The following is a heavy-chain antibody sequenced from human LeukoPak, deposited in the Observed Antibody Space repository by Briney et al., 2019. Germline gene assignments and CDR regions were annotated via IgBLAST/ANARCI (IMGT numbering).Heavy chain of an antibody. Sequence: ASVKVSCKASGYTFTSYDINWVRQATGQGLEWMEWMNPNSGNTGYAQKFQGRVTMTRNTSISTAYMELSSLRSEDTAVYYCARGTDYYDSSGSWGYFDYWSQGTLVTVSS. V-gene: IGHV1-8*01. CDR1: GYTFTSYD. CDR3: ARGTDYYDSSGSWGYFDY. CDR2: MNPNSGNT. D-gene: IGHD3-22*01. J-gene: IGHJ4*02.